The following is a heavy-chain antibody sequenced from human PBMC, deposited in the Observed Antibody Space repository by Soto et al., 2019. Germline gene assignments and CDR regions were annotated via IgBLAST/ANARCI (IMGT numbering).Heavy chain of an antibody. CDR2: ISSNGAGT. J-gene: IGHJ4*02. D-gene: IGHD3-22*01. Sequence: GGSLRLSCAAPGFTFSKYAMTWARQAPGKGLEWVSAISSNGAGTYYVDSVKGRFTVSRDNSKNTLYLQMHSLRAEDTAVYYCAKDRGPNDSSRYYSILTDSWGQGTVVTVSS. CDR3: AKDRGPNDSSRYYSILTDS. V-gene: IGHV3-23*01. CDR1: GFTFSKYA.